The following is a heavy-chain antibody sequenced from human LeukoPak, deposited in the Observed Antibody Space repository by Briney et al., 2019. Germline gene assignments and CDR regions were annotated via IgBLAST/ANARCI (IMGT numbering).Heavy chain of an antibody. D-gene: IGHD3-22*01. Sequence: SVKVSCKASGYTFTSYGISWVRQAPGQGLEWMGGIIPIFGTANYAQKFQGRVTITADESTSTAYMELSSLRSEDTAVYYCARSYYYDSSGYPAFDYWGQGTLVTVSS. V-gene: IGHV1-69*13. CDR1: GYTFTSYG. J-gene: IGHJ4*02. CDR3: ARSYYYDSSGYPAFDY. CDR2: IIPIFGTA.